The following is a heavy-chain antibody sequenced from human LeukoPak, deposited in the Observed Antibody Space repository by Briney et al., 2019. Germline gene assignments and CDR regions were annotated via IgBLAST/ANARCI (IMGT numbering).Heavy chain of an antibody. Sequence: GGSLRLSCVASGFTFSRSWMSWVRRAPGKGLEWVGNKKQGRSEKYYVDSVKGRLTISRDNARNSVDLQMNSLRAEDTAVYYCARVVLYCSSTSCSFDYWGQGTLVTVSS. CDR1: GFTFSRSW. V-gene: IGHV3-7*01. J-gene: IGHJ4*02. CDR2: KKQGRSEK. CDR3: ARVVLYCSSTSCSFDY. D-gene: IGHD2-2*01.